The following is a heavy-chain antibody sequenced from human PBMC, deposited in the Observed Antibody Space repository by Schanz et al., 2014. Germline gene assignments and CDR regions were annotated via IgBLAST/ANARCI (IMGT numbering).Heavy chain of an antibody. CDR3: AREVGLYDRGWFDP. D-gene: IGHD3-22*01. CDR2: IIPVLNIA. V-gene: IGHV1-69*08. Sequence: QVHLVQSGAEVKKPGSSVKVSCKASGGTFSSDTFSWVRQAPGQGLEWMGKIIPVLNIATYAQRFQGRVSITADTSTNTAYMELSSLRSEDTAVYYCAREVGLYDRGWFDPWGQGTLVTVSS. J-gene: IGHJ5*02. CDR1: GGTFSSDT.